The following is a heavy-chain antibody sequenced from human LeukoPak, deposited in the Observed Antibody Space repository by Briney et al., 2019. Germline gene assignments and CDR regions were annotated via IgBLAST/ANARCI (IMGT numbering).Heavy chain of an antibody. D-gene: IGHD1-26*01. CDR1: GFTFSSYA. CDR2: ISGSGGST. CDR3: AREYIGSSDFDY. Sequence: GGSLRLSCAASGFTFSSYAMSWVRKAPGKGLEWVSAISGSGGSTYYADSVKGRFTISRDNVKNSLYLQMNSLRAEDTAVYYCAREYIGSSDFDYWGQGTLVTVSS. J-gene: IGHJ4*02. V-gene: IGHV3-23*01.